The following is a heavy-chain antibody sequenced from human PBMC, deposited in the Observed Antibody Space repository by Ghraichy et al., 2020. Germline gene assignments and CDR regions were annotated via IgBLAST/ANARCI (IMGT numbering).Heavy chain of an antibody. J-gene: IGHJ4*02. CDR1: GFTFSSYW. D-gene: IGHD3-22*01. CDR2: IKQDGSEK. V-gene: IGHV3-7*03. Sequence: GESLNISCAVSGFTFSSYWMTWVRQAPGKGLEWVANIKQDGSEKFYVDSVKGRFTISRDNAKNSLYLQMNSLRAEDTAVYYCASTYYYDSSGYPFDSWGQGTLVTVSS. CDR3: ASTYYYDSSGYPFDS.